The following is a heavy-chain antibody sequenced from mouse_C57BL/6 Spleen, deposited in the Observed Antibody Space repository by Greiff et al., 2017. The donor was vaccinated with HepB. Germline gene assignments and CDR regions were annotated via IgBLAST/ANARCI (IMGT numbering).Heavy chain of an antibody. V-gene: IGHV1-85*01. D-gene: IGHD4-1*01. Sequence: QVQLKESGPELVKPGASVKLSCKASGYTFTSYDINWVKQRPGQGLEWIGWIYPRDGSTKYNEKFKGKATLTVDTSSSTAYMELHSLTSEDSAVSFCASQLTETRFAYWGQGTLVTVSA. CDR3: ASQLTETRFAY. CDR1: GYTFTSYD. J-gene: IGHJ3*01. CDR2: IYPRDGST.